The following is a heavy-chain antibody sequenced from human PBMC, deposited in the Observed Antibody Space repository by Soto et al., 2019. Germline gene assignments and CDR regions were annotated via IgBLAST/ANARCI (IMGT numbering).Heavy chain of an antibody. CDR1: GGSISSYY. D-gene: IGHD2-2*01. Sequence: PSETLSLTCAVSGGSISSYYWSWIRQPPGKGLEWIGYIYYSGSTNYNPSLKSRVTISVDTSKNQFSLNLNSVTAADTAVYYCTRGGIYGFDPWGQGTLVTVSS. CDR3: TRGGIYGFDP. CDR2: IYYSGST. V-gene: IGHV4-59*01. J-gene: IGHJ5*02.